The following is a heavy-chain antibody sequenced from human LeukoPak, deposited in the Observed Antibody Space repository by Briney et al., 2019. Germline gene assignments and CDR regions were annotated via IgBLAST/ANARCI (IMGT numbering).Heavy chain of an antibody. CDR1: GFNLNHFE. V-gene: IGHV3-21*01. CDR3: ARGQSRYFDWYLGFFDY. Sequence: PGGSLRLSCVASGFNLNHFEIHWVRQAPGKGLEWVSFISSTSSYIYYADSVKGRFTISRDNANNSLYLQINSLRTDDTAVYYCARGQSRYFDWYLGFFDYWGQGTLVTVSS. CDR2: ISSTSSYI. D-gene: IGHD3-9*01. J-gene: IGHJ4*02.